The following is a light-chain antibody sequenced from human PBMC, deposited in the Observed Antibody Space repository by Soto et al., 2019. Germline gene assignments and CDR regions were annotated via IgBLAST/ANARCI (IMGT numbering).Light chain of an antibody. V-gene: IGLV2-8*01. J-gene: IGLJ1*01. CDR3: SSYTGTNNFGV. CDR1: SSDVGGYNY. CDR2: EVR. Sequence: QSVLTQPPSASGSPGQSVTISCTGSSSDVGGYNYVSWYQQHPGKAPKLVIYEVRKRPSWVPDRFPGSKSGNTASLTVSGLQAEYEADYYCSSYTGTNNFGVFGPGTQLTVL.